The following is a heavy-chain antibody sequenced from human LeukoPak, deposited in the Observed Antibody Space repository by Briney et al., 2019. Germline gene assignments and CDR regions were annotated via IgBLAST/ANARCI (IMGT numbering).Heavy chain of an antibody. CDR3: ARGLGDYRMGCP. V-gene: IGHV4-34*01. CDR1: GGSFSGYY. Sequence: SATLSLTCAVYGGSFSGYYWSWIRQPPGKGLEWIGEINHSGSTNYNPSLKSRVTISVDTSKNQFSLKLSSVTAADTAVYYCARGLGDYRMGCPWGQGTLVTVSS. CDR2: INHSGST. J-gene: IGHJ5*02. D-gene: IGHD4-17*01.